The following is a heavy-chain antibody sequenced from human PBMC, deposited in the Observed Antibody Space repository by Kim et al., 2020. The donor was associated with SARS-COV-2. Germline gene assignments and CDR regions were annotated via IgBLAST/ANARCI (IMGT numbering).Heavy chain of an antibody. Sequence: GGSLRLSCAVSGFTVSSTYVSWVRQAPGKGLECVSILYSGGTTYYGDSVKGRFTISRDNSKNTVYLQMNSLRVEDTAVYYCTREEVWGQGALVTVCS. J-gene: IGHJ4*02. CDR3: TREEV. CDR1: GFTVSSTY. CDR2: LYSGGTT. V-gene: IGHV3-53*01.